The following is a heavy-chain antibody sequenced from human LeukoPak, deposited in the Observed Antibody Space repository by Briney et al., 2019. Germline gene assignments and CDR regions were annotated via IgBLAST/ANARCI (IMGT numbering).Heavy chain of an antibody. D-gene: IGHD6-13*01. V-gene: IGHV1-46*01. CDR1: GYTFTSYY. CDR2: INPSGGST. J-gene: IGHJ4*02. CDR3: ASYGRSWYLGDY. Sequence: ASVKVSCKASGYTFTSYYMHWVRQAPGQGLEWMGIINPSGGSTSYAQKFKGRVTMTRDTSTSTVYMELSSLRSEDTAVYYCASYGRSWYLGDYWGQGTLVTVSS.